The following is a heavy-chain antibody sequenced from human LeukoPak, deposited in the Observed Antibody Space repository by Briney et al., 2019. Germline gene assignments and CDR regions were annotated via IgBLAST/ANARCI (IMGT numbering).Heavy chain of an antibody. Sequence: SETLSLTCTVSGYSISSGYYWGWIRQPPGKGLEWIGSIYHSGSTYYNPSLKSRVTISVDTSKNQFSLKLSSVTAADTAVYYCAISTVSYFDYWGQGTLVTVSS. V-gene: IGHV4-38-2*02. CDR3: AISTVSYFDY. D-gene: IGHD4-17*01. J-gene: IGHJ4*02. CDR2: IYHSGST. CDR1: GYSISSGYY.